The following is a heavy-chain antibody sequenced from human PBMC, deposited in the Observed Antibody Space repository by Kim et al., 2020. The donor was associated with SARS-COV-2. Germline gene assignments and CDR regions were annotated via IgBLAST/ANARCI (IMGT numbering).Heavy chain of an antibody. D-gene: IGHD3-3*01. CDR1: GFTVSSNY. CDR3: ASAYYDFWSGYTPLAAFDI. Sequence: GGSLRLSCAASGFTVSSNYMSWVRQAPGKGLEWVSVIYSGGSTYYADSVKGRFTISRDNSKNTLYLQMNSLRAEDTAVYYCASAYYDFWSGYTPLAAFDIWGQGTMVTVSS. J-gene: IGHJ3*02. V-gene: IGHV3-53*01. CDR2: IYSGGST.